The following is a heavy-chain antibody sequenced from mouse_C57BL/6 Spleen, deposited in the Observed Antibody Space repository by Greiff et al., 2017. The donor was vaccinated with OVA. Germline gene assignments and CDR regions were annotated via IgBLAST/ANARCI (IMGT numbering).Heavy chain of an antibody. Sequence: QVQLQQSGAELARPGASVKLSCKASGYTFTSYGISWVKQRTGQGLEWIGEIYPRSGNTYYNEKFKGKATLTADKSSSTAYMELRSLTSEDSAVYVCARSVSTMVTTREGAMDYWGQGTSVTVSS. D-gene: IGHD2-2*01. CDR3: ARSVSTMVTTREGAMDY. CDR1: GYTFTSYG. CDR2: IYPRSGNT. V-gene: IGHV1-81*01. J-gene: IGHJ4*01.